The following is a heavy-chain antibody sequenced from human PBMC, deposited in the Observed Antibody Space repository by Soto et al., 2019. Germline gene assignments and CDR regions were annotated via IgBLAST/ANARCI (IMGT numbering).Heavy chain of an antibody. CDR1: GGSISSGGYY. V-gene: IGHV4-31*03. CDR3: ARAGYGDYILFDY. CDR2: IYYSGST. J-gene: IGHJ4*02. D-gene: IGHD4-17*01. Sequence: LSLTCTVSGGSISSGGYYWSWIRQHPGKGLEWIGYIYYSGSTYYNPSLKSRVTISVDTSKNQFSLKLSSVTAADTAVYYCARAGYGDYILFDYRGQGTLVTVSS.